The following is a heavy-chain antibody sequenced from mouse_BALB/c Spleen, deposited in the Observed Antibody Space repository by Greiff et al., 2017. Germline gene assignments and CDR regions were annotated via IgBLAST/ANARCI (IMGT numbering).Heavy chain of an antibody. D-gene: IGHD2-4*01. CDR3: AKNLDYERGYWYFDV. CDR2: IWGGGST. J-gene: IGHJ1*01. CDR1: GFSLTDYG. V-gene: IGHV2-6-5*01. Sequence: QVQLKESGPGLVAPSQSLSITCTVSGFSLTDYGVSWIRQPPGKGLEWLGVIWGGGSTYYNSALKSRLSISKDNSKSQVFLKMNSLQTDDTAMYYCAKNLDYERGYWYFDVWGAGTTVTVSS.